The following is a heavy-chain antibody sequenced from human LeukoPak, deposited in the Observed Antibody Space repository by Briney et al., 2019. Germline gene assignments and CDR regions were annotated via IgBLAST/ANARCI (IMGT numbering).Heavy chain of an antibody. D-gene: IGHD3-9*01. J-gene: IGHJ6*02. Sequence: PGRSLRLSCAASGFTFSSYAMHWVHQAPGKGLEWVAVISYDGSNKYYADSVKGRFTISRDNSKNTLYLQMNSLRAEDTAVYYCARDHNLHVLRYFDWFEGPYYYYGMDVWGQGTTVTVSS. CDR2: ISYDGSNK. CDR3: ARDHNLHVLRYFDWFEGPYYYYGMDV. V-gene: IGHV3-30*04. CDR1: GFTFSSYA.